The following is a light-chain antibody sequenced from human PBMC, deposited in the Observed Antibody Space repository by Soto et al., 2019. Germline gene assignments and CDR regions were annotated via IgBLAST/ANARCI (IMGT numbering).Light chain of an antibody. CDR1: QSVSSY. CDR2: DAS. J-gene: IGKJ4*01. Sequence: DIVLTQSPATLSLSPGERATLSCRASQSVSSYLAWYQQKPGQAPRLLIYDASNRATGIPARFSGSGSGTDFTLTSSSLEPEDFAVYYCQQRSNGLTFGGGTKVDIK. CDR3: QQRSNGLT. V-gene: IGKV3-11*01.